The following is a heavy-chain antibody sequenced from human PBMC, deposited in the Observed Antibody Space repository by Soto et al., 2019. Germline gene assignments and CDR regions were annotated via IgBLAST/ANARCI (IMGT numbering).Heavy chain of an antibody. CDR2: IYPGDSDT. CDR1: GYSFTSYC. V-gene: IGHV5-51*01. CDR3: WRESENRVHYLDY. Sequence: ESLKISCNGSGYSFTSYCIGWVRQMPGKGLEWMGIIYPGDSDTKYSPSFQGQVTISADKSISTAYLQWSSLKASDTAMYYCWRESENRVHYLDYCGKGARGTVS. J-gene: IGHJ4*02. D-gene: IGHD2-8*01.